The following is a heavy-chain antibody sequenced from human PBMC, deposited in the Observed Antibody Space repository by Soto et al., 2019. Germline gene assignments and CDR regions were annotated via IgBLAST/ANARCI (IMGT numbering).Heavy chain of an antibody. V-gene: IGHV1-3*01. CDR1: GYTFSNYL. J-gene: IGHJ4*02. CDR3: ASPSYGSGNFY. CDR2: INAGNGNT. Sequence: QVQLVQSGAEVKKPGASVKVSCKASGYTFSNYLLHWVRQAPGQRLEWMGWINAGNGNTKYSQKFQGRVTLTMDTSASTAYMELSGLRSEDTAVYYCASPSYGSGNFYWGQGTLVTVSS. D-gene: IGHD3-10*01.